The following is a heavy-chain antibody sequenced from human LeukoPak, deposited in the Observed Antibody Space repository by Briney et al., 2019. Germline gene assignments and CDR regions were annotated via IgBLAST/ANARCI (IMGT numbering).Heavy chain of an antibody. CDR3: AREYGSGSYPSYFDY. V-gene: IGHV3-66*01. CDR2: IYSGGNT. Sequence: PGGSLRLSCAASGFTVNSNYMTWVRQAPGKGLEWVSVIYSGGNTYYADSVKGRFTISRDNSKSTLYLQMNSLRAEDTAVYYCAREYGSGSYPSYFDYWGQGTLVTVSS. CDR1: GFTVNSNY. J-gene: IGHJ4*02. D-gene: IGHD3-10*01.